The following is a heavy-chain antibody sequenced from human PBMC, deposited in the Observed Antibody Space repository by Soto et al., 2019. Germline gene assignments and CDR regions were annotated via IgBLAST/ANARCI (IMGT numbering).Heavy chain of an antibody. J-gene: IGHJ4*02. CDR2: ISAHNGNT. V-gene: IGHV1-18*04. D-gene: IGHD2-2*01. CDR1: GYTFTSYG. Sequence: GASVKVSCKASGYTFTSYGISWVRQAPGQGLEWMGWISAHNGNTNYAQKLQGRVTMTTDTSTSTAYMELRSLRSDDTAVYYCARDDCSSTSCLPDYWGQGTLVTVSS. CDR3: ARDDCSSTSCLPDY.